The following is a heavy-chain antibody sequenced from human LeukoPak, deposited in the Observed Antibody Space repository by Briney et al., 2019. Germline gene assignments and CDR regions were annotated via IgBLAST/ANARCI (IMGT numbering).Heavy chain of an antibody. CDR2: MYYSGST. Sequence: ETLSLTCTVSGGSITYYYWSWIRQPPGKGLEWIGYMYYSGSTDYNTSLKSRATISVDTSKNQSSLKLRSVTAADTAVYYCARRVGKAADGNPFDIWGQGTMVTVSS. J-gene: IGHJ3*02. CDR3: ARRVGKAADGNPFDI. CDR1: GGSITYYY. D-gene: IGHD6-13*01. V-gene: IGHV4-59*08.